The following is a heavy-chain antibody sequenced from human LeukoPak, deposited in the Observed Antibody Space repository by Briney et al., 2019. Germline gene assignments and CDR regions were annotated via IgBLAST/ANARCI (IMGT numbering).Heavy chain of an antibody. J-gene: IGHJ4*02. V-gene: IGHV3-20*04. Sequence: GGSLRLSCAASGFTFDDYGVSWVRQAPGKGLEWVSGINWNGGSTGYADSVKGRFTISRDNAKNSLYLQMNSLRAEDTAFYYCAKDTRHSSGWDYWGQGTLVTVSS. CDR2: INWNGGST. CDR3: AKDTRHSSGWDY. CDR1: GFTFDDYG. D-gene: IGHD6-19*01.